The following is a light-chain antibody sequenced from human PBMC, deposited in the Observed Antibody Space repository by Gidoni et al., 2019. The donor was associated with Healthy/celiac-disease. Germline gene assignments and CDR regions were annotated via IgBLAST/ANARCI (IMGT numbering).Light chain of an antibody. J-gene: IGKJ1*01. CDR2: AAS. CDR1: QGISKY. V-gene: IGKV1-27*01. CDR3: QKYNSAPWT. Sequence: DIQMTQSPSSLSASVGDRVTITCRASQGISKYLAWYQQKPGKVPKLLLYAASPLQSGVPSRFSGSGSGTDFTLTISSLQPEDVATYYCQKYNSAPWTFGQGTKVEIK.